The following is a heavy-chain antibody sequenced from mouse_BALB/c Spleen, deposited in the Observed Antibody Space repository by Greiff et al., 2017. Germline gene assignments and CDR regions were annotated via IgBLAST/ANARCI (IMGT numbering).Heavy chain of an antibody. CDR3: ARSRGNYAMDY. Sequence: QVHVKQSGAELVRPGTSVKVSCKASGYAFTNYLIEWVKQRPGQGLEWIGVINPGSGGTNYNEKFKGKATLTADKSSSTAYMQLSSLTSDDSAVYFCARSRGNYAMDYWGQGTSVTVSS. J-gene: IGHJ4*01. CDR2: INPGSGGT. CDR1: GYAFTNYL. D-gene: IGHD3-1*01. V-gene: IGHV1-54*01.